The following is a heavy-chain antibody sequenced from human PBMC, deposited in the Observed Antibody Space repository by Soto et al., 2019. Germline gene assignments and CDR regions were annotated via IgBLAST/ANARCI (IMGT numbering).Heavy chain of an antibody. CDR1: GYTFTGYY. CDR2: INPNSGGT. V-gene: IGHV1-2*04. D-gene: IGHD3-22*01. CDR3: ARLYYDSSGYYHDDAFDI. J-gene: IGHJ3*02. Sequence: ASVKVSCKASGYTFTGYYMHWVRQAPGQGLEWMGWINPNSGGTNYAQKFQGWVTMTRDTSISTAYMELSRLRSDDTAVYYCARLYYDSSGYYHDDAFDIWGQGTMVTLSS.